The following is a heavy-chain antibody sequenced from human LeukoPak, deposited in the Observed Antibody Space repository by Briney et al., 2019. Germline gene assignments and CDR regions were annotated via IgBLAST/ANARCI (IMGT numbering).Heavy chain of an antibody. D-gene: IGHD3-3*01. J-gene: IGHJ4*02. V-gene: IGHV4-39*07. CDR3: ARDLRFFGVVYFDY. CDR2: IYYSGST. CDR1: GGSISSYY. Sequence: SETLSLTCTVSGGSISSYYWGWIRQPPGKGLEWIGSIYYSGSTYYNPSLKSRVTISVDTSKNQFSLKLSSVTAADTAVYYCARDLRFFGVVYFDYWGQGTLVTVSS.